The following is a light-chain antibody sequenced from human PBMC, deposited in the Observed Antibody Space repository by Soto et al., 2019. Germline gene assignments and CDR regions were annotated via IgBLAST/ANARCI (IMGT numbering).Light chain of an antibody. CDR3: QQYGNSPQT. CDR2: GAS. CDR1: XXLSNNIY. J-gene: IGKJ1*01. Sequence: QSPGTLSLSPXXXXTLSXXXXXXLSNNIYLXWYQQKPGQAPRLLIYGASSRATGIPNRFSGSGSGTDFTLTISRLEPEDFAVYYCQQYGNSPQTFGQGTKVEIK. V-gene: IGKV3-20*01.